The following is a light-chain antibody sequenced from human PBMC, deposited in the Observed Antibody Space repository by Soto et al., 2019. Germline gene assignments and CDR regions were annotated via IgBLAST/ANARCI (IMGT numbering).Light chain of an antibody. CDR2: EVS. CDR1: TRDVGSYNR. Sequence: QSVLTQPASVSGSPGQSITISCTGTTRDVGSYNRVSWYQQPPGTAPKLMIYEVSNRPSGVSNRFSGSKSGNTASLTISGLQAEDEADYYCSSYTTSSSWVFGGGTQLTVL. J-gene: IGLJ3*02. V-gene: IGLV2-14*01. CDR3: SSYTTSSSWV.